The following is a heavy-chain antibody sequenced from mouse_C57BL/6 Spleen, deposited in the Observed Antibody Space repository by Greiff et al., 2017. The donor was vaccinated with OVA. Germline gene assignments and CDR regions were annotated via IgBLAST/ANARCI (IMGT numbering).Heavy chain of an antibody. Sequence: VQLQQSGPELVKPGASVKISCKASGYTFTDYYMNWVKQSHGKSLEWIGDINPNNGGTSYNQKFKGKATLTVDKSSSTAYMELRSLTSEDSAVYYCARSLSLLRSFAYWGQGTLVTVSA. CDR3: ARSLSLLRSFAY. D-gene: IGHD1-2*01. J-gene: IGHJ3*01. CDR1: GYTFTDYY. CDR2: INPNNGGT. V-gene: IGHV1-26*01.